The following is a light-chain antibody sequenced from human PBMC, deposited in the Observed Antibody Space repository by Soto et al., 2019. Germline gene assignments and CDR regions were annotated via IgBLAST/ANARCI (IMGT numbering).Light chain of an antibody. Sequence: QSALTQPPSASGSPGQSVTISCTGTSSDVGGYNYVSWYQQHPGKAPKLMIYEVTKRPSGVPVRFSGSKSGNTASLTVSGLQAEDEADYYCSSYAGSRGWVFGGGTKLTVL. CDR1: SSDVGGYNY. CDR3: SSYAGSRGWV. V-gene: IGLV2-8*01. CDR2: EVT. J-gene: IGLJ3*02.